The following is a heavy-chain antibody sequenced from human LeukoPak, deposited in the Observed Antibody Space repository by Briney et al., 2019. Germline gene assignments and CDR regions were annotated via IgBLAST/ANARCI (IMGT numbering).Heavy chain of an antibody. J-gene: IGHJ5*02. CDR1: GFTFSSYA. D-gene: IGHD2-8*02. V-gene: IGHV3-30-3*01. CDR2: ISYDGSNK. Sequence: GGSLRLSCAASGFTFSSYAMLWVRQAPGKGLEWVAVISYDGSNKYYADSVKGRFTISRDNSKNTLYLQMNSLRAEDTAVYYCARSTAEENWFDPWGQGTLVTVSS. CDR3: ARSTAEENWFDP.